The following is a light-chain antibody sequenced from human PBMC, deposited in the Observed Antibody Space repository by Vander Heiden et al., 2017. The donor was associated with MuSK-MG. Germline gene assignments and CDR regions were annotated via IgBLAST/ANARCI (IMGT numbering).Light chain of an antibody. CDR1: QSISSY. V-gene: IGKV1-39*01. CDR3: QQIDSTPLLT. Sequence: DIQMTQSPSSLSASVGDRVTITCRASQSISSYLIWYQQKPGKAPKLLIYAASSLQSGVPSRFSGSGYGTDFTLTISSLQPEDFATYYCQQIDSTPLLTFGQGTKVEIK. J-gene: IGKJ1*01. CDR2: AAS.